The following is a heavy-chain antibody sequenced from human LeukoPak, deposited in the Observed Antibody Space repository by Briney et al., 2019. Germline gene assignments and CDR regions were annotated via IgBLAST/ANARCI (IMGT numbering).Heavy chain of an antibody. CDR2: ISSSGSTI. Sequence: PGGSLRLSCAASGFTFSDFYMSWIRQAPGKGLEWVSYISSSGSTIYYADSVEGRFTISRDNAKNSLYLQMNSLRAEDTAVYYCAREYSSSSSLRIDPWGQGTLVTVSS. D-gene: IGHD6-6*01. J-gene: IGHJ5*02. V-gene: IGHV3-11*01. CDR1: GFTFSDFY. CDR3: AREYSSSSSLRIDP.